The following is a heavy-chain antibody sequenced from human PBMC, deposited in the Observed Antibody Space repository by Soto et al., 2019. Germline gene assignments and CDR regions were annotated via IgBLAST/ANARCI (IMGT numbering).Heavy chain of an antibody. V-gene: IGHV4-34*01. J-gene: IGHJ6*02. CDR1: GGSFRGYY. Sequence: QVQLQQWGAGLLKPSETLSLTCAVYGGSFRGYYWSWIRQPPGKGREWIGEINHSGSTNYNPSLKSRVTISVDTSKNQFSLNLSSVTAADTAVYYCARPTRRNYYYYFGMDVWGQGTTVIVSS. CDR3: ARPTRRNYYYYFGMDV. CDR2: INHSGST.